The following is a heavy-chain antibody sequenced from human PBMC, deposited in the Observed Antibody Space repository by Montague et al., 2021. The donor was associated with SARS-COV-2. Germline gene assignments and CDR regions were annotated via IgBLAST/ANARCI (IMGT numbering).Heavy chain of an antibody. CDR1: GGSTNNYY. J-gene: IGHJ4*02. CDR3: ARHRITIFLGRMFDY. CDR2: IHASGIS. D-gene: IGHD3-9*01. Sequence: SETLSLTCTVSGGSTNNYYWSWIRQPAGKGLEWIGRIHASGISTYNPSLGTRVTMSVDTSKNQFSLKLSSVTAADTAVYYCARHRITIFLGRMFDYWGQGTLVTVSS. V-gene: IGHV4-4*07.